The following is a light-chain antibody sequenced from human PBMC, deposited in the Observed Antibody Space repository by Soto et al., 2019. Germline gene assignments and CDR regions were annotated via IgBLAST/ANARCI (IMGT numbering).Light chain of an antibody. Sequence: EIVLTQSPGTLSLSPGERATLSCRASQSVSSSYLAWYQQKPGQAPRLLIYGTSSRATAIPDSFSGSGSGTDFTLTISRLELEDFAVEYCQQYGSSSCTFGQGTKV. CDR1: QSVSSSY. CDR2: GTS. CDR3: QQYGSSSCT. J-gene: IGKJ1*01. V-gene: IGKV3-20*01.